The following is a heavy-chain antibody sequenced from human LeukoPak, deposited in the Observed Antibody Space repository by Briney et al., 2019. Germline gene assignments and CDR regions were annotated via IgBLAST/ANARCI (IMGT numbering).Heavy chain of an antibody. V-gene: IGHV3-23*01. Sequence: PGGSLRLSCTASGFTFSTYGMNWIRQAPGKGLEWVSAISGRDGGTYYADSVKGRFTISRDNSKNTLYLQMNSVRAEDTAIYCCTTPPGGTYNHWGQGTLVSVSS. J-gene: IGHJ4*02. CDR1: GFTFSTYG. CDR2: ISGRDGGT. D-gene: IGHD5-24*01. CDR3: TTPPGGTYNH.